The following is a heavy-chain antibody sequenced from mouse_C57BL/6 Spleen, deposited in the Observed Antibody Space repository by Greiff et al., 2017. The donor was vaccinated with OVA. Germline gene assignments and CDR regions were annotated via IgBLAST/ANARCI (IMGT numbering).Heavy chain of an antibody. V-gene: IGHV10-3*01. D-gene: IGHD2-4*01. J-gene: IGHJ1*03. CDR2: ISSKSSNYAT. Sequence: EVQLVESGGGLVQPKGSLKLSCAASGFTFNTYAMHWVRQAPGKGLEWVARISSKSSNYATYYADSVKDRFTISREETQSMPDMQMNNQQTGDTAMDYGVGDPIYYDDDGYFDVWGTGTTVTVSS. CDR1: GFTFNTYA. CDR3: VGDPIYYDDDGYFDV.